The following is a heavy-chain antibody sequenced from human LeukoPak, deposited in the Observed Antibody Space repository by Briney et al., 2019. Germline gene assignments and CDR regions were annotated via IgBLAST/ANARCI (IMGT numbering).Heavy chain of an antibody. J-gene: IGHJ6*03. CDR1: GGSISSSTYY. V-gene: IGHV4-39*07. Sequence: PSETLSLTCTVSGGSISSSTYYWGWIRQLPGKGLEWIGSIYYSGSTYYNPSLKSRVTISVDTSKNQFSLKLSSVTAADTAVYYCARLYYYYYMDVWGKGTTVTVSS. CDR3: ARLYYYYYMDV. CDR2: IYYSGST.